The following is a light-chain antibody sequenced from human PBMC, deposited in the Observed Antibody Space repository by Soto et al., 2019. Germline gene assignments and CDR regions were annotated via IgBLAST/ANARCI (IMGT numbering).Light chain of an antibody. CDR2: AAS. J-gene: IGKJ1*01. V-gene: IGKV1-6*01. Sequence: AIQITPFSSSLSSSVGDRITLTCRASQDIRNDLDWYQQKPGKAPKLLIYAASSLQSGVSSRFSGSGSGTDFTLTISSLQPEDFATYYCLQDYNYSFGQGTKVDIK. CDR1: QDIRND. CDR3: LQDYNYS.